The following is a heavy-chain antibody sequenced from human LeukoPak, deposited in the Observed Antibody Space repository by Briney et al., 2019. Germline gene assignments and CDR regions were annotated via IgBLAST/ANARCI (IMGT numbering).Heavy chain of an antibody. CDR1: GGSFSGYY. V-gene: IGHV4-34*01. D-gene: IGHD3-10*01. CDR3: ARVWFGELPNMYYFDY. Sequence: SETLSLTCAVYGGSFSGYYWSWIRQPPGKGLEWIGEINHSGSTNYNPSLKSRVTISVDTSKNQFSLKLSSVTAADTAVYYCARVWFGELPNMYYFDYWGQGTLVTVSS. CDR2: INHSGST. J-gene: IGHJ4*02.